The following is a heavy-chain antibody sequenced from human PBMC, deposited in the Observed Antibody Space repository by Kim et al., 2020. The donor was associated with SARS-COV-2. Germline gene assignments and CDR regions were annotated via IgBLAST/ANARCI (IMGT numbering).Heavy chain of an antibody. CDR2: IYPGDSDT. J-gene: IGHJ3*02. CDR1: GYSFTSYW. V-gene: IGHV5-51*01. D-gene: IGHD2-15*01. Sequence: ESLKISCKGSGYSFTSYWIGWVRQMPGKGLEWMGIIYPGDSDTRYSPSFQGQVTITADKSISTAYLQWSSLKASDTAMYYCARLDCSGGSCYSSDAFDIWGQGTMVTVSS. CDR3: ARLDCSGGSCYSSDAFDI.